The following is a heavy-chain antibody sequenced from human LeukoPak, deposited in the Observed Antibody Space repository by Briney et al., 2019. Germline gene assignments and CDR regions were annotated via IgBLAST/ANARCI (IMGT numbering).Heavy chain of an antibody. J-gene: IGHJ4*02. CDR1: GFTFSSYG. V-gene: IGHV3-30*18. CDR2: LSYDGSIK. D-gene: IGHD3-22*01. Sequence: GGSLRLSCAASGFTFSSYGIHWVRQAPGKGLEWVAVLSYDGSIKSYADSVKGRFTISRDNSKNALFLQMNSLRAEDTAVYYCAKDGYDSSGYYYAHFDYWGQGTLVTVSS. CDR3: AKDGYDSSGYYYAHFDY.